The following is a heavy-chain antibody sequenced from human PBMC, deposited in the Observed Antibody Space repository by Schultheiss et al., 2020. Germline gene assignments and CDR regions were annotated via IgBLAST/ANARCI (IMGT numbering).Heavy chain of an antibody. Sequence: GESLKISCAASGFTFSSYAMHWVRQAPGKGLEWVAVISYDGSNKYYADSVKGRFTISRDNSKNTLYLQMNSLRAEDTALYYCAKDGGTHYDILTGYYRGGVPSFDYWGQGTLVTVSS. CDR1: GFTFSSYA. CDR3: AKDGGTHYDILTGYYRGGVPSFDY. J-gene: IGHJ4*02. V-gene: IGHV3-30-3*01. CDR2: ISYDGSNK. D-gene: IGHD3-9*01.